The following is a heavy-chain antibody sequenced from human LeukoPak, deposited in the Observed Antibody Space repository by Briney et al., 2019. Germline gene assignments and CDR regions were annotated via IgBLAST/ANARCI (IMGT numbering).Heavy chain of an antibody. CDR2: INPNSGGT. Sequence: ASVKVSCKASGYTFTGYYMHWVRQAPGQGLEWMGWINPNSGGTNYAQKFQGRVTMTRDTSISTAYMELSRLRSDDTAVYYCARKRYTVGGSYYYFDYWGQGTLVTVSS. CDR3: ARKRYTVGGSYYYFDY. D-gene: IGHD1-26*01. J-gene: IGHJ4*02. V-gene: IGHV1-2*02. CDR1: GYTFTGYY.